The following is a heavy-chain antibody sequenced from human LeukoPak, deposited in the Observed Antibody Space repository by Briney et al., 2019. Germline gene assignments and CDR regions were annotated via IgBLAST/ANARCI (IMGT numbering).Heavy chain of an antibody. V-gene: IGHV1-18*01. J-gene: IGHJ4*02. CDR1: GYTFTSYG. CDR3: ARAQGSRYDILTGYYPLLDY. Sequence: ASVKVSCKASGYTFTSYGISWVRQAPGQGLEWMGWISAYNGNTNYAQKLQGRVTMTTDRSTSTAYMELRSLRSDDTAVYYCARAQGSRYDILTGYYPLLDYWGQGTLVTVSS. CDR2: ISAYNGNT. D-gene: IGHD3-9*01.